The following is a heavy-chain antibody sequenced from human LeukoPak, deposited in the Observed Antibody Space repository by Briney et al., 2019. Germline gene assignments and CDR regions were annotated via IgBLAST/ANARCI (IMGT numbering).Heavy chain of an antibody. CDR3: ATTAGQYYYDIKGSFDY. V-gene: IGHV3-64*01. Sequence: GGSLRLSCAASGFTFSTYSMHWVRQAPGKGLEYVSGISSNGGSTYYANSVKGRFTISRDNSKNTLYLQMGSLRAEDMAVYYCATTAGQYYYDIKGSFDYWGQGTLVTVSS. CDR1: GFTFSTYS. J-gene: IGHJ4*02. D-gene: IGHD3-22*01. CDR2: ISSNGGST.